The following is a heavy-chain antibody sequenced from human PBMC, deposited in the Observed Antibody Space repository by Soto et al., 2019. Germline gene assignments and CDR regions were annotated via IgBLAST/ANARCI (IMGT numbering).Heavy chain of an antibody. V-gene: IGHV3-23*01. CDR3: AKEGREGGHFDL. CDR2: ISDSVGST. Sequence: EVQLLESGGGLVQPGGSLRLSCAASGFTFSNYAMSWVRQAPGKGLEWVSAISDSVGSTYYADSVKGRFTISRDNSNNTPYLQMNTLRAEDTAVYYCAKEGREGGHFDLWVRGTLVTVSS. J-gene: IGHJ2*01. CDR1: GFTFSNYA. D-gene: IGHD1-26*01.